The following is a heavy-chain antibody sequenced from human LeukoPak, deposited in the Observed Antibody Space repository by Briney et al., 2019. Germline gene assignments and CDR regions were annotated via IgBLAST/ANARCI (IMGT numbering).Heavy chain of an antibody. CDR2: IYYSGST. D-gene: IGHD3-3*01. V-gene: IGHV4-59*08. CDR3: ARQYDFWSGLFDY. J-gene: IGHJ4*02. CDR1: GGSISSYY. Sequence: SETLSLACTVSGGSISSYYWTWIRQPPGKGLEWIGYIYYSGSTNYNPSLKSRDTISVDTSKNQFSLKVSSVTAADTAVYYCARQYDFWSGLFDYWGQGTLVTVSS.